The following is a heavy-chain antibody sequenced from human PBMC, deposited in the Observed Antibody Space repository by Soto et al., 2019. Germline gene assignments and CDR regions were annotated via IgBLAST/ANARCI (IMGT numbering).Heavy chain of an antibody. CDR3: ARDRFGYCSSTSCYREDY. CDR2: ISSSGSTI. V-gene: IGHV3-11*01. Sequence: QVQLVESGGGLVKPGGSLRLSCAASGFTFSDYYMSWIRQAPGKGLEWVSYISSSGSTIYYAASVKGRFTISRGNAKNSLYLHMNSVRADDTAVYYCARDRFGYCSSTSCYREDYWGQGTLVTVSS. CDR1: GFTFSDYY. J-gene: IGHJ4*02. D-gene: IGHD2-2*02.